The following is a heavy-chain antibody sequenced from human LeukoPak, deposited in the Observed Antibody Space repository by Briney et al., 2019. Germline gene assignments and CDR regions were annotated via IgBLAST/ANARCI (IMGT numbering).Heavy chain of an antibody. Sequence: SETLSLTCTVSGGSISSYYWSWIRQPPGKGLEWIGYIYYSGSTNYNPSLKSRVTISVDTSKNQFSLKLSSVTAADTAVYYCARDRIVGALDYWGQGTLVTVSS. CDR3: ARDRIVGALDY. CDR2: IYYSGST. V-gene: IGHV4-59*12. J-gene: IGHJ4*02. CDR1: GGSISSYY. D-gene: IGHD1-26*01.